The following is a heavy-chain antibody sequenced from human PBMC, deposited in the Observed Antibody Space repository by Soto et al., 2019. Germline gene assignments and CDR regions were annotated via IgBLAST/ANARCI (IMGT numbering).Heavy chain of an antibody. Sequence: SETLSLTCAVYGGSFSGYYWSWIRQPPGKGLEWIGEINHSGSTNYNPSLKSRVTISVDTSKNQFSLKLSSVTAADTAVYYCAREQQLATMDVWGKGTTVTVSS. D-gene: IGHD6-13*01. CDR3: AREQQLATMDV. V-gene: IGHV4-34*01. J-gene: IGHJ6*04. CDR2: INHSGST. CDR1: GGSFSGYY.